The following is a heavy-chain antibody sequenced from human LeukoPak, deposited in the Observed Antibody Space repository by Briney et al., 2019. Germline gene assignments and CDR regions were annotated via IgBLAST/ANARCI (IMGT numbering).Heavy chain of an antibody. J-gene: IGHJ3*02. CDR3: ASAAGAFDM. V-gene: IGHV3-33*01. Sequence: GGSLRLSCAASGFTFSSYGMHWIRQAPGKGLEWVAVIWSDSSHKYYVDSMKGRCTLSRDNFKNMVYRQMNSLRVEDTAVYYCASAAGAFDMWGQGTLVTVSS. D-gene: IGHD6-13*01. CDR1: GFTFSSYG. CDR2: IWSDSSHK.